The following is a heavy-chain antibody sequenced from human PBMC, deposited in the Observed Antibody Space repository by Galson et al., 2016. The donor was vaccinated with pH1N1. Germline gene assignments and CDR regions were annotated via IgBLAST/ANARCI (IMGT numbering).Heavy chain of an antibody. J-gene: IGHJ4*02. CDR1: GDSVSSDSAA. V-gene: IGHV6-1*01. D-gene: IGHD6-19*01. CDR3: ARHSPGRAVGVFDC. CDR2: TYYRSKWFY. Sequence: CAISGDSVSSDSAAWNWIRQSPSRGLEWLGRTYYRSKWFYNYAVSVQGRITINPDTSKNQFSLQLNSVTPEDTAVYYCARHSPGRAVGVFDCWDQGTLVTLSS.